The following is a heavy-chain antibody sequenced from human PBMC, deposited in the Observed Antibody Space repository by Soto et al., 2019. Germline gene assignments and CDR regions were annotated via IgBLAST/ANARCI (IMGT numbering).Heavy chain of an antibody. CDR3: ARGYDFWSGYLAYYYYGMDV. Sequence: PSETLSLTCTVSGGSISSYYWSWIRQPPGKGLEWIGYIYYSGSTNYNPSLKSRVTISVDTSKNQFSLKLSSVTAADTAVYYCARGYDFWSGYLAYYYYGMDVWGQGTTVTVSS. CDR2: IYYSGST. D-gene: IGHD3-3*01. CDR1: GGSISSYY. V-gene: IGHV4-59*12. J-gene: IGHJ6*02.